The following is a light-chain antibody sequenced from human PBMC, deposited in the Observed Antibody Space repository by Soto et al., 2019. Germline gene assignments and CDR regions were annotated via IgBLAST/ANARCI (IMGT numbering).Light chain of an antibody. J-gene: IGKJ4*02. V-gene: IGKV3-20*01. CDR1: QSVSSY. CDR3: QHYDSSQT. Sequence: ARGSLSCRASQSVSSYLAWYQQRPGKAPRRLIYDASNRATGIPARLSGSGSGTVFALTIRGLQPEDFAVYTCQHYDSSQTLGGGTKVDIK. CDR2: DAS.